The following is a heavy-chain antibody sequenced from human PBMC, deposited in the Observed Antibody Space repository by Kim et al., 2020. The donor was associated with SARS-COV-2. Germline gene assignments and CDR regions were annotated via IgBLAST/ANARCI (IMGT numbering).Heavy chain of an antibody. J-gene: IGHJ4*02. CDR3: SREGVAPPDY. CDR1: GFIFSDYS. D-gene: IGHD5-12*01. V-gene: IGHV3-48*04. CDR2: ITSSSGTI. Sequence: GGSLRLSCAASGFIFSDYSMNWVRQAPGKGLEWVSYITSSSGTIYTADSVKGRFTISRDNAKNSLYLQMDSLRVEDTAADYCSREGVAPPDYWCQGALV.